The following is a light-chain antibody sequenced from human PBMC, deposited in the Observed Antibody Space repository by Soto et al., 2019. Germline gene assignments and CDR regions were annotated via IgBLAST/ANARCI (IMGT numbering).Light chain of an antibody. V-gene: IGKV3-11*01. Sequence: EIVLTQSPGTLSLSPGERATLSCRASQSVSSYLAWYQQKPGQAPRLLIYDASNRATGIPARFSGSGSGTDFTLTISSLEPEDFALYYCQQRSNWPPLTFGGGTKVDIK. J-gene: IGKJ4*01. CDR3: QQRSNWPPLT. CDR2: DAS. CDR1: QSVSSY.